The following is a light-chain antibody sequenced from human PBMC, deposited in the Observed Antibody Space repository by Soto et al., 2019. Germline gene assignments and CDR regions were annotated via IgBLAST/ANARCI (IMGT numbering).Light chain of an antibody. Sequence: DIQMTQSPSYLSASVGDSVTITCRASQSISRYLNWYQQKPGKAPNXLIYVASSLQSEVPSRFSGSGSGTDLTITITSLQPEDFVTYYCQQSYGTPITFGQGTRLEIK. V-gene: IGKV1-39*01. CDR1: QSISRY. CDR2: VAS. CDR3: QQSYGTPIT. J-gene: IGKJ5*01.